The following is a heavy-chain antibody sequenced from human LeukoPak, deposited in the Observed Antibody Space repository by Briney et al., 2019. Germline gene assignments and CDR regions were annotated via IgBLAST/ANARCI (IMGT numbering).Heavy chain of an antibody. CDR2: IYHSGST. Sequence: TSGTLSLTCAVSGGSISSSNWWSWVRQPPGKGLEWIGQIYHSGSTNYNPSLKSRVTISVDKSKNQFSLKLRSVTAADTAVYYCARPLSLGYCSGGSCYGRGAWFDRWGQGTLVTVSS. D-gene: IGHD2-15*01. CDR3: ARPLSLGYCSGGSCYGRGAWFDR. J-gene: IGHJ5*02. V-gene: IGHV4-4*02. CDR1: GGSISSSNW.